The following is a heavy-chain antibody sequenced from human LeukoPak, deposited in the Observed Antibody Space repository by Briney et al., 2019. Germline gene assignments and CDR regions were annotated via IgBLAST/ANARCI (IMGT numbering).Heavy chain of an antibody. D-gene: IGHD6-6*01. J-gene: IGHJ6*02. CDR1: GFTFSSCA. V-gene: IGHV3-23*01. CDR3: TRGEEYSSSYPYYGMDV. CDR2: ISGSGGST. Sequence: PGGSLRLSCAASGFTFSSCAMSWVRQAPGKGLEWVSAISGSGGSTYYADSVKGRFTISRDNSKNTLYLQLNSLRAEDTAVYYCTRGEEYSSSYPYYGMDVWGQGTTVTVSS.